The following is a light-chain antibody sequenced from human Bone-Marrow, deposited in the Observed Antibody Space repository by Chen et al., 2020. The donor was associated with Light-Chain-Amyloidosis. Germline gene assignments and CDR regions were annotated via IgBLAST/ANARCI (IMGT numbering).Light chain of an antibody. CDR1: RGDIGPYDF. V-gene: IGLV2-23*01. CDR3: SACAGRSSVV. CDR2: EAI. J-gene: IGLJ3*02. Sequence: QSALTQPASVSGSPGQSITISCTGRRGDIGPYDFVSWYEQFPGKAPKLMIYEAIKRPSGVSYRFSGSKSGSPASLPISGLQAEDESDYYCSACAGRSSVVFGGGTKLPVL.